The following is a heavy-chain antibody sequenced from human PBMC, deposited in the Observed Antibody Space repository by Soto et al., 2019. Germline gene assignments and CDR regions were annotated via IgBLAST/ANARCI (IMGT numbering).Heavy chain of an antibody. J-gene: IGHJ4*02. V-gene: IGHV3-30*18. CDR2: ISYDGSNK. Sequence: QVQLVESGGGVVQPGRSLRLSCAASGFTFSSYGMHWVRQAPGKGLEWVAVISYDGSNKYYADSVKGRFTISRDNSKNTLYLQMNSLRADDTAVYYCAKFIWGYSYGHATVDYWGQGTLVTVSS. CDR1: GFTFSSYG. CDR3: AKFIWGYSYGHATVDY. D-gene: IGHD5-18*01.